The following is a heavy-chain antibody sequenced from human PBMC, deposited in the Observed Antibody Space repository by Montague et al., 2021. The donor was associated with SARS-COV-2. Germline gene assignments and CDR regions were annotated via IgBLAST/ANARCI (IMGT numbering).Heavy chain of an antibody. D-gene: IGHD3-22*01. V-gene: IGHV4-34*01. J-gene: IGHJ4*02. CDR3: ARATVDINMILVVITSVNHYFDS. CDR2: INHSGST. Sequence: SETLSLTCVVYGGSFSGYYWTWIRQSPGKGLEWIGEINHSGSTNYSPSLESRVAISVDTSKNQFSLKLNSVTAADAAIYYCARATVDINMILVVITSVNHYFDSRGQGALVTVSS. CDR1: GGSFSGYY.